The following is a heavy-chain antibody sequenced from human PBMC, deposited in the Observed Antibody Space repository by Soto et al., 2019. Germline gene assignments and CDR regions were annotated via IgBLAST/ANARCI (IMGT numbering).Heavy chain of an antibody. CDR1: GFTFSNAW. D-gene: IGHD3-3*01. CDR3: AKAGLRFLQWLLMEV. Sequence: PGGALRLSCAASGFTFSNAWMSWVRQAPGKGLEWVGRIKSKTDGGTTDYAAPVKGRFTISRDDSKNTLYLQMNSLRAEDTAVYYCAKAGLRFLQWLLMEVWGQGTTVTVSS. V-gene: IGHV3-15*01. J-gene: IGHJ6*02. CDR2: IKSKTDGGTT.